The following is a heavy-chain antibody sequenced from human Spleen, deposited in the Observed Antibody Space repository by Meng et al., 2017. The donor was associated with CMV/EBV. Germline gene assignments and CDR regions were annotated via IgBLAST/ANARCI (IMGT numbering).Heavy chain of an antibody. CDR2: TYYRSKWYN. V-gene: IGHV6-1*01. D-gene: IGHD6-19*01. Sequence: ISGDSVSSNSAAWSWIRQSTSRGLEWLGRTYYRSKWYNDYVVSVKSRITINPDTSKNQFSLHLNSVTPEDTAVYYCAREDSSGWCDYWGQGTLVTVSS. J-gene: IGHJ4*02. CDR3: AREDSSGWCDY. CDR1: GDSVSSNSAA.